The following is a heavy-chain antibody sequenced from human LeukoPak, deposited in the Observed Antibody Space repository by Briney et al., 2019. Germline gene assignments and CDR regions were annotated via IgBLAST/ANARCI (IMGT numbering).Heavy chain of an antibody. CDR1: GFSFSSYN. J-gene: IGHJ4*02. V-gene: IGHV3-48*04. Sequence: PGGSLRLSCEASGFSFSSYNMNWVRQAPGKGLEWVSYISSTSSTIYYADSVNGRFTISRDNAKNTLHLQMNSLRAEDTAVYYCARDRGWNCFDYWGQGTLVTVSS. CDR3: ARDRGWNCFDY. CDR2: ISSTSSTI. D-gene: IGHD6-19*01.